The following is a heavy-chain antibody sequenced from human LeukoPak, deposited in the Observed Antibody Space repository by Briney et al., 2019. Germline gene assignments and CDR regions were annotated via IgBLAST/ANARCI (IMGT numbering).Heavy chain of an antibody. CDR2: ISGDGGST. D-gene: IGHD4-17*01. Sequence: GGSLRLSCAASGFTFDDYVMHWVRQAPGKGLEWVSLISGDGGSTYYADSVKGRFTISRDNSKNSLYLQMYSLRTEDTAFYYCAKSLATVTTLFDYWGQGTLVTVSS. CDR3: AKSLATVTTLFDY. CDR1: GFTFDDYV. V-gene: IGHV3-43*02. J-gene: IGHJ4*02.